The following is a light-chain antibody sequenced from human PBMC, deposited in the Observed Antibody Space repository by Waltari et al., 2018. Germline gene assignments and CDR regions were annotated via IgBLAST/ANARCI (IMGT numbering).Light chain of an antibody. CDR1: SSDVGGYNY. Sequence: QSALTQPASVSGSPVQSITISCTGTSSDVGGYNYVSWYQPHPGKAPKLMIYEVSNRPSGVSNRFSGAKSGNTASLTISGLQAEDEADYYCSSYTSSSTVVFGGGTKLTVL. V-gene: IGLV2-14*01. CDR3: SSYTSSSTVV. CDR2: EVS. J-gene: IGLJ2*01.